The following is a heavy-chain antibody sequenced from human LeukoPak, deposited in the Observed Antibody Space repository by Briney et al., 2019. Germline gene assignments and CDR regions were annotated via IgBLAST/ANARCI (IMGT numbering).Heavy chain of an antibody. J-gene: IGHJ4*02. D-gene: IGHD3-22*01. CDR2: IYPGDSDT. CDR1: GYSFTSYW. V-gene: IGHV5-51*01. Sequence: GESLKISCKGSGYSFTSYWIGWVRQMPGKGLEWMGIIYPGDSDTRYSPSFQGQVTISADKSISTAYLQWSSLKASDTAIYYCASQTYDSSGYYYYFDYWGQGTLVTVSS. CDR3: ASQTYDSSGYYYYFDY.